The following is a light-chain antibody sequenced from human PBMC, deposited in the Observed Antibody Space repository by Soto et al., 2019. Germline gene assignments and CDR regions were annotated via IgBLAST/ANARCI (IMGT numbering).Light chain of an antibody. Sequence: EIVLTQSPSTLSLSPGERATLSFRASQSVSSNYLAWYQHKPGQAPRLLIDGASNRATGIPDRFSGSGAGTDFPLTSSRLDPEDFAVYYCQQYGSSGTFGQGTKVDIK. CDR1: QSVSSNY. CDR3: QQYGSSGT. CDR2: GAS. J-gene: IGKJ1*01. V-gene: IGKV3-20*01.